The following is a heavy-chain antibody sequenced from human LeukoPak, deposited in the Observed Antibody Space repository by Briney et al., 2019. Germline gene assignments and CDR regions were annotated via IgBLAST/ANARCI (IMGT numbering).Heavy chain of an antibody. CDR3: ARESPSNYDFWSGYYSAFDI. J-gene: IGHJ3*02. D-gene: IGHD3-3*01. Sequence: GGSLRLSCAASGFTFSSYSMNWVRQAPGKGLEWVANIKQDGSEKYYVDSVKGRFTISRDNAKNSLYLQMNTLRAEDTAVYYCARESPSNYDFWSGYYSAFDIWGQGTMVTVSS. V-gene: IGHV3-7*03. CDR1: GFTFSSYS. CDR2: IKQDGSEK.